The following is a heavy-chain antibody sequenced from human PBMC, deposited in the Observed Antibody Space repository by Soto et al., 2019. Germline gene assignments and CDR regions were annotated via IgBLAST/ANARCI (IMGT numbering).Heavy chain of an antibody. CDR3: ARTVGLTGWYYYYGMDV. D-gene: IGHD3-9*01. CDR1: GFSLSTSGMC. Sequence: SGPTLVNPTQTLTLTCTFSGFSLSTSGMCVSWIRQPPGKALEWLALIDWDDDKYYSTSLKTRLTISKDTSKNQVVLTMTNMEPVDTATYYCARTVGLTGWYYYYGMDVWGQGTTVTVSS. V-gene: IGHV2-70*01. J-gene: IGHJ6*02. CDR2: IDWDDDK.